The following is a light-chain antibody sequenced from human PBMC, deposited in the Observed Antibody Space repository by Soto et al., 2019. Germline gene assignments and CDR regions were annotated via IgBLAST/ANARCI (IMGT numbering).Light chain of an antibody. Sequence: YELTQPPSVSVAPGKPARITCGGNNIGSKSVHWYQQKPGQAPVLVIYYDSDRPSGIPERFAGSNSGNTATLPISRVEAGYEADYYCQVWDSSSDHVVFGGGTKLTVL. J-gene: IGLJ2*01. CDR2: YDS. V-gene: IGLV3-21*04. CDR3: QVWDSSSDHVV. CDR1: NIGSKS.